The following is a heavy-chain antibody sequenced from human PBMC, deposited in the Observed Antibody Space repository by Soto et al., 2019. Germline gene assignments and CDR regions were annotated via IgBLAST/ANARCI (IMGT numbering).Heavy chain of an antibody. CDR1: GGSFSGYY. Sequence: SETLSLTCAVYGGSFSGYYWSWIRQPPGKGLEWIGEINHSGSTNYNPSLKSRVTISVDTSKSQFSLKLTSVTAADTAVYYCARDKITGLFDYWGQGTLVTVSS. CDR3: ARDKITGLFDY. D-gene: IGHD2-8*02. V-gene: IGHV4-34*01. J-gene: IGHJ4*02. CDR2: INHSGST.